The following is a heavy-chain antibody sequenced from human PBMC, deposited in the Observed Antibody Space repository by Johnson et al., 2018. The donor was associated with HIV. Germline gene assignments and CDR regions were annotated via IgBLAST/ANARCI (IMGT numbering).Heavy chain of an antibody. CDR2: IQNDGTNK. V-gene: IGHV3-30*02. Sequence: QVQLVESGGGVVQPGESLRLSCVASGFIFSNYGVHWVRQAPGKGLEWVAFIQNDGTNKHYADFVKGRFTISRDNSRNTVYLQMSNLRTEDTALYYCAKGMLRWGAAFDIWGQGTLVTVSS. J-gene: IGHJ3*02. D-gene: IGHD2-8*01. CDR3: AKGMLRWGAAFDI. CDR1: GFIFSNYG.